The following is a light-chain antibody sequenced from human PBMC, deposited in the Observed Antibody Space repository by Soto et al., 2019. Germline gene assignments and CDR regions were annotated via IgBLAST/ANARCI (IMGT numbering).Light chain of an antibody. J-gene: IGLJ3*02. CDR2: DVN. V-gene: IGLV2-8*01. Sequence: QSALTQPPSASGSPGQSVTISCTGTSSDVGGYNYVSWYQQYPGKAPKLVIFDVNRRPSGVPDRFSGSKSGNTASLTVSGLQAEDEADYYCSSYAGRNNWVFGGGTKVTVL. CDR3: SSYAGRNNWV. CDR1: SSDVGGYNY.